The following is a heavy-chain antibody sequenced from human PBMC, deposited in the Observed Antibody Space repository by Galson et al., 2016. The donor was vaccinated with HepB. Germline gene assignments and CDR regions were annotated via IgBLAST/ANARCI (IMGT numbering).Heavy chain of an antibody. CDR3: ARVAEAVSALGGTGLLDH. V-gene: IGHV3-21*01. CDR2: TTGSSSNI. CDR1: GLTFSSHT. D-gene: IGHD3-16*01. Sequence: SLRLSCAASGLTFSSHTMNWVRQAPGKGLEWVSSTTGSSSNIFYSASVRGRFTISRDNAKNSLYLQMNNLRAEDTAVYYCARVAEAVSALGGTGLLDHWGQGILVTVSS. J-gene: IGHJ4*02.